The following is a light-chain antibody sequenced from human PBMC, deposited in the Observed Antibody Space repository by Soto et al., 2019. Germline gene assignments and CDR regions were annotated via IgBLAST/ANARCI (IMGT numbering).Light chain of an antibody. V-gene: IGKV1-5*03. CDR1: QSISTW. CDR3: QQYNSYSPLT. CDR2: KAS. Sequence: DIQMTQSPSTLPASLGDRVTITCRANQSISTWLAWYQQKPGKAPNLLIYKASRLETGVPSRFSGSGSGTEFTLTISLLQPDDFATYYCQQYNSYSPLTFGGGTKVDI. J-gene: IGKJ4*01.